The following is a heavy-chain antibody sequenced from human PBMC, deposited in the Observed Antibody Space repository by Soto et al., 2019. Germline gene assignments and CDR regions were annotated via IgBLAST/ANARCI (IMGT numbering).Heavy chain of an antibody. CDR3: ALLYDSSGYYSNAFDI. D-gene: IGHD3-22*01. V-gene: IGHV4-4*02. CDR1: GGSISSSNW. J-gene: IGHJ3*02. Sequence: SETLSLTCAVSGGSISSSNWWSWVRQPPGKGLEWIGEIYHSGSTNYNPSLKSRVTISVDKSKNQFSLKLSAVTAADTAVYYCALLYDSSGYYSNAFDIWGQGTMVTVSS. CDR2: IYHSGST.